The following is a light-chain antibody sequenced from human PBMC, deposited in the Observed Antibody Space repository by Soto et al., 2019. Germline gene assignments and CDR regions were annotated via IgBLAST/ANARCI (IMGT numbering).Light chain of an antibody. V-gene: IGKV1-39*01. Sequence: DIQMTHSPSSLSAFVGDRITITCRASQSINRFLNWYQQKPGKAPKLLIYAAARLQKGVPSRFSGSGSGTDFTLTINNLQAEDFATYYCQQSQSFPLSFGGGTKVEIK. CDR2: AAA. CDR3: QQSQSFPLS. CDR1: QSINRF. J-gene: IGKJ4*01.